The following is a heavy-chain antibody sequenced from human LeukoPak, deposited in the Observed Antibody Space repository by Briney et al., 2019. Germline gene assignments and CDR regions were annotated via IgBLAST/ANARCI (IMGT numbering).Heavy chain of an antibody. CDR2: ISSTTSYI. CDR1: GFTFSNYN. V-gene: IGHV3-21*01. D-gene: IGHD1-26*01. Sequence: GGSLRLSCAASGFTFSNYNMNWVRQAPGKGLEWVSSISSTTSYIYYADSVKGRYTISRDNANNSLFLQMNSLRAEDTAVYYCARDQGGSGSYYGDAFDIWGQGTMVTVSS. CDR3: ARDQGGSGSYYGDAFDI. J-gene: IGHJ3*02.